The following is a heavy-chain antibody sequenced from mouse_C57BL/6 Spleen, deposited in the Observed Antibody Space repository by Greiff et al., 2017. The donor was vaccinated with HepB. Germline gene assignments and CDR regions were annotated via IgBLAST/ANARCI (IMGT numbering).Heavy chain of an antibody. CDR2: INPNYGTT. CDR3: ARGITTVVAKRFYAMDY. J-gene: IGHJ4*01. CDR1: GYSFTDYN. Sequence: EVQLQQSGPELVKPGASVKISCKASGYSFTDYNMNWVKQSNGKSLEWIGVINPNYGTTSYNQKFKGKATLTVDQSSSTAYMQLNSLTSEDSAVYYCARGITTVVAKRFYAMDYWGQGTSVTVSS. D-gene: IGHD1-1*01. V-gene: IGHV1-39*01.